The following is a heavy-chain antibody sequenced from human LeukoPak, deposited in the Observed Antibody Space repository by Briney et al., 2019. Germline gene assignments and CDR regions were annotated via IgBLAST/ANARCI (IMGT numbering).Heavy chain of an antibody. CDR2: ISNTGSVI. J-gene: IGHJ4*02. V-gene: IGHV3-48*01. CDR1: GSTFSSHT. D-gene: IGHD3-9*01. Sequence: PGGSLRLSCAASGSTFSSHTMNWVRQAPGKGLEWISYISNTGSVIYYADSVKGRFTISRDNSKNTLYLQMNSLRAEDTAVYYCAKLLYIILTDYYRYFDYWGQGTLVTVSS. CDR3: AKLLYIILTDYYRYFDY.